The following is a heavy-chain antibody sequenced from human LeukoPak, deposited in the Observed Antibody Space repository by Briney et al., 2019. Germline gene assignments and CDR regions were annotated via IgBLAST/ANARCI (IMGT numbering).Heavy chain of an antibody. Sequence: SETLSLTCIVSGGSISSSSYYWDWIRQSPGKGLEWIGSTYYSGSTYYNPSLKSRVTISVDTSKNQFSLKLSSVTAADTAVYYCGRLTSMATAGPPRAYDYWGQGTLVTVSS. J-gene: IGHJ4*02. CDR3: GRLTSMATAGPPRAYDY. D-gene: IGHD6-13*01. CDR2: TYYSGST. V-gene: IGHV4-39*01. CDR1: GGSISSSSYY.